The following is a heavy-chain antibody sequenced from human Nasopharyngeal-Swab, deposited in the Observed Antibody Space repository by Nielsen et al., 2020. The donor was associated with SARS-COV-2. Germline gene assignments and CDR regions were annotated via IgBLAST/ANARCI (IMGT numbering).Heavy chain of an antibody. J-gene: IGHJ4*02. CDR3: ARLVRGSTINYFDF. CDR2: ISDYNGNT. CDR1: GYTYNTYG. D-gene: IGHD3-10*01. V-gene: IGHV1-18*04. Sequence: ASVKVSCKASGYTYNTYGITWVRQAPGQGLEWMGWISDYNGNTDYAQKFQDRFTMTTDTSTSTAYMELKSLRSDDTAVYYCARLVRGSTINYFDFWGQGTLVTVSS.